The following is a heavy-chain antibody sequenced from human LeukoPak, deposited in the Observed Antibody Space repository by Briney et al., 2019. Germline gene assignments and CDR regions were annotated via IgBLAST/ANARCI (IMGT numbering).Heavy chain of an antibody. Sequence: VASVKVSCKASGGTFSSYTISWVRQAPGQGLEWMGGIIPIFGTANYAQKFQGRVTITADESTSTAYMELSSLRSEDTAVYYCARSSSHLADQSRDGCPWPFDYWGQGTLVTVSS. V-gene: IGHV1-69*13. J-gene: IGHJ4*02. CDR3: ARSSSHLADQSRDGCPWPFDY. CDR1: GGTFSSYT. D-gene: IGHD5-24*01. CDR2: IIPIFGTA.